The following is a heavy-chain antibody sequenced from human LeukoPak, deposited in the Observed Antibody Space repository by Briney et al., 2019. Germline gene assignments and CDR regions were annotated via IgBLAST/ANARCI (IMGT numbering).Heavy chain of an antibody. CDR1: GFTLTTYA. V-gene: IGHV3-74*01. CDR3: ARAQLGTPTDC. Sequence: GGSLRLSCAASGFTLTTYATYWVRQAPGKGLVWVSRLTADGSSTIYADSVMGRFTVSRDIARNTLYLEMNSLRAEDTAVYCCARAQLGTPTDCWGQGTLVTVSS. CDR2: LTADGSST. D-gene: IGHD1-26*01. J-gene: IGHJ4*02.